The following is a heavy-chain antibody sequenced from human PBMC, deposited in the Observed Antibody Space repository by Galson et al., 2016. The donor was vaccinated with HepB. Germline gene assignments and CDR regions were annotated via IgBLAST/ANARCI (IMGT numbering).Heavy chain of an antibody. V-gene: IGHV4-39*07. CDR3: AKRAGLSGTPFDY. Sequence: ETLSLTCTVSGGSISSSNSFWSWIRQPPGKGLEWIGIISYTGNTYYNPSLKSRVTISVDTSKNRFSLNLSSVTAADTAVYYCAKRAGLSGTPFDYWGQGSLVTVSS. D-gene: IGHD3-10*01. CDR1: GGSISSSNSF. CDR2: ISYTGNT. J-gene: IGHJ4*02.